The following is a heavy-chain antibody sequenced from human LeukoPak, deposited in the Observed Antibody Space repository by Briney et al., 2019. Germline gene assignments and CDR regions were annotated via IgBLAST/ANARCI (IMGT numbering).Heavy chain of an antibody. D-gene: IGHD3-3*01. CDR3: SRMVGYYDFWSGSYYYYYYMDV. Sequence: PGGSLRLSCAASGFSFSNHWMTWVRQAPGKGLEWVANIKQDGSEKYYVDSVKGRFTISRDNAKKSLYLQMNSLRADDTAVYYCSRMVGYYDFWSGSYYYYYYMDVWGRGTTVTVSS. J-gene: IGHJ6*03. V-gene: IGHV3-7*01. CDR1: GFSFSNHW. CDR2: IKQDGSEK.